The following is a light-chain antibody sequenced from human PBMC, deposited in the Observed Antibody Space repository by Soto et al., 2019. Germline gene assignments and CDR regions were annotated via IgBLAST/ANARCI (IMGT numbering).Light chain of an antibody. J-gene: IGKJ4*01. CDR1: QSLLHRNGHTY. CDR2: MGS. CDR3: MQSLQSRS. Sequence: DIVVTQSPLSLSVTPGEPASISCRSSQSLLHRNGHTYLDWYLQKPGQSPQLLMYMGSNRASGVPDRCSGSGSGTDFTLKISRVEAEDVGVYYCMQSLQSRSFGGGTKVEIK. V-gene: IGKV2-28*01.